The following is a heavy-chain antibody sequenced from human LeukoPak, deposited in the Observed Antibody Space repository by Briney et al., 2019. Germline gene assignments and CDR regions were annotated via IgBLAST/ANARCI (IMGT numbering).Heavy chain of an antibody. J-gene: IGHJ5*01. CDR2: IKQDGSEK. Sequence: GGSLRLSRADSGGMFSSYWITWVRQAPGKGLEWVANIKQDGSEKYYVDSEKGRCTISRDNAKKSAYLQMTSLRAEDTAVYYCAMRHHFVFFDSWGQGTLVTVSS. D-gene: IGHD3-16*01. CDR3: AMRHHFVFFDS. V-gene: IGHV3-7*02. CDR1: GGMFSSYW.